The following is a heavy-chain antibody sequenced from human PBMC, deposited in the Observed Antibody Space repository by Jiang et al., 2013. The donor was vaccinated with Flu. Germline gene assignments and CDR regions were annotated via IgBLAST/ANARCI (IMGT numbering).Heavy chain of an antibody. Sequence: QTLSLTCAISGDSVSSNSAAWNWIRQSPSRGLEWLGRTYYRSKWYNDYAVSVKSRITINPDTSKNQFSLQLNSVTPEDTAVYYCARDWAPVAVAGKRFDPWGQGTLVTVSS. CDR1: GDSVSSNSAA. V-gene: IGHV6-1*01. D-gene: IGHD6-19*01. J-gene: IGHJ5*02. CDR2: TYYRSKWYN. CDR3: ARDWAPVAVAGKRFDP.